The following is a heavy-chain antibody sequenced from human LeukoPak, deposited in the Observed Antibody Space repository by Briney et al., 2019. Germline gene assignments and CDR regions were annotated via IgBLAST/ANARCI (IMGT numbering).Heavy chain of an antibody. J-gene: IGHJ6*04. CDR1: GYTFTNYG. CDR2: ISAYNGNT. Sequence: VASVTVSCKASGYTFTNYGISWVRQAPGQGLEWMGWISAYNGNTNYAQKLQGRVTMTTYTYTSTAYMELRSLRSDDMAVYYCARDRPRITIFYYGMDVWGKGTTVTVSS. CDR3: ARDRPRITIFYYGMDV. D-gene: IGHD3-9*01. V-gene: IGHV1-18*03.